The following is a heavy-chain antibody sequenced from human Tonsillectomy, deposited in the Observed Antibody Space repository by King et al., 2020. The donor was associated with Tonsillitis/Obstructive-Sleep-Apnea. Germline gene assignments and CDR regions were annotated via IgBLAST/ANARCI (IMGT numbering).Heavy chain of an antibody. Sequence: VQLVESGGGLVKPGGSLRLSCAASAFTFSSYSMNWVRQAPGKGLEWVSSISRSSSYIYYADSVKGRFTISRDNAKNSLYLQMNSLRAEDTAVYYCARGVVRWLQFDYYGMDVWGQGTTVTVSS. J-gene: IGHJ6*02. V-gene: IGHV3-21*01. CDR3: ARGVVRWLQFDYYGMDV. CDR2: ISRSSSYI. D-gene: IGHD5-24*01. CDR1: AFTFSSYS.